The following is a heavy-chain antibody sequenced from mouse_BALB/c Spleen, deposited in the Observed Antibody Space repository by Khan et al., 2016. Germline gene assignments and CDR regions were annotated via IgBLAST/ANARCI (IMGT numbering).Heavy chain of an antibody. Sequence: EVELVESGGGLVQPGGSRKLSCAASGFTFSSFGMHWVRQAPEKGLEWVAYISSGSSTIYYADTVKGRFTISRDNPKNTLFLQMTSLRSEDTAMYYCARSGSSYYYAMDYWGRGTSVTVSS. CDR1: GFTFSSFG. V-gene: IGHV5-17*02. D-gene: IGHD1-1*01. CDR3: ARSGSSYYYAMDY. J-gene: IGHJ4*01. CDR2: ISSGSSTI.